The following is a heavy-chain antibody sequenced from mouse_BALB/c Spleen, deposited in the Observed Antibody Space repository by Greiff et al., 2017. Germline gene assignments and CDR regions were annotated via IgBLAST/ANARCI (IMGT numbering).Heavy chain of an antibody. D-gene: IGHD2-4*01. J-gene: IGHJ4*01. CDR1: GFNIKDTY. CDR3: ALYDYPFGAMDY. V-gene: IGHV14-3*02. CDR2: IDPANGNT. Sequence: VQLQQSGAELVKPGASVKLSCTASGFNIKDTYMHWVKQRPEQGLEWIGRIDPANGNTKYDPKFQGKATITADTSSNTAYLQLSSLTSEDTAVYYCALYDYPFGAMDYWGQGTSVTVSS.